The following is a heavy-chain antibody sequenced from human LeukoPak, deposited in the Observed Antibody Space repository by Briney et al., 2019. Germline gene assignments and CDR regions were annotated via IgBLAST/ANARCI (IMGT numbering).Heavy chain of an antibody. CDR3: AKGGGSSCYSPSDY. D-gene: IGHD2-15*01. V-gene: IGHV3-23*01. CDR2: ISGSGTDT. J-gene: IGHJ4*02. Sequence: GGSLRLSCGGSGFTFSSYAMSWVRQAPGKGLEWASAISGSGTDTFHANSVKGRFTISRDNPKNTLYLQMNSLRAEDTAVYYCAKGGGSSCYSPSDYWGQGTLVTVSS. CDR1: GFTFSSYA.